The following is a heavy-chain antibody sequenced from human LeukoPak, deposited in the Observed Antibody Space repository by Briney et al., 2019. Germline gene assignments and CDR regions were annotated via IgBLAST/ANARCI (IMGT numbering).Heavy chain of an antibody. Sequence: SVKVSCKASGGTFSSYAISWVRRAPGQGLEWMGGIIPIFGTANYAQKFQGRVTITADESTSTAYMELSSLRSEDTAVYYCARDSTMVRGVISPNWFDPWGQGTLVTVSS. D-gene: IGHD3-10*01. CDR1: GGTFSSYA. CDR3: ARDSTMVRGVISPNWFDP. J-gene: IGHJ5*02. CDR2: IIPIFGTA. V-gene: IGHV1-69*13.